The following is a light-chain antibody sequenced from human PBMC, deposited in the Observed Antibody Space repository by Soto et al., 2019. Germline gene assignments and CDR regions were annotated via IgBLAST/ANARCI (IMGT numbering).Light chain of an antibody. Sequence: DIVMTQSPLSLPVTPGEPASISCRSSQSLLHSNGYNYLDWYLQKPGQSPQLLIYLGSNRSSGVADRCGGSGSGTDYTLKISRVEAEDVWVYYCMQALQTPPTLGQGPKVEIQ. CDR2: LGS. CDR1: QSLLHSNGYNY. V-gene: IGKV2-28*01. CDR3: MQALQTPPT. J-gene: IGKJ1*01.